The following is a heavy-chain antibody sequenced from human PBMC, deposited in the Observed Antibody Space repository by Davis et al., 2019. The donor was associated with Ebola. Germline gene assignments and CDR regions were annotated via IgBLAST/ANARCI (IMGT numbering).Heavy chain of an antibody. D-gene: IGHD6-19*01. J-gene: IGHJ4*02. V-gene: IGHV4-34*01. CDR3: ARRGSGWSH. Sequence: SQTLSLTCAVYGGSFSGYYWSWIRQPPGKGLEWIGEINHSGSTNYNPSLKSRVTISVDTSKNQFSLKLNSMTAADTAVYYCARRGSGWSHWGQGTLVTVSS. CDR1: GGSFSGYY. CDR2: INHSGST.